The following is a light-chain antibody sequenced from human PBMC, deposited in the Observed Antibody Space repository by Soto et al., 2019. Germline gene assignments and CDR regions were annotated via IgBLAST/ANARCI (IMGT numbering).Light chain of an antibody. V-gene: IGLV2-23*01. J-gene: IGLJ2*01. CDR1: SSDVGSYNL. Sequence: QSALTQPASVSGSPGQSITISCTGTSSDVGSYNLVSWYQQHPGKAPKLMIYEGSKRRSGVSNRFSGSKSGNTASLTISGLQAEDEAEYYCCSYAGSSTVFGGGTKLTVL. CDR3: CSYAGSSTV. CDR2: EGS.